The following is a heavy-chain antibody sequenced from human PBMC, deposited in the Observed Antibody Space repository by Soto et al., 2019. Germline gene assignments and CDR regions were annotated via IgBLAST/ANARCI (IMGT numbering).Heavy chain of an antibody. CDR1: GFTFSSYA. V-gene: IGHV3-23*01. D-gene: IGHD3-22*01. Sequence: GGSLRLSCAASGFTFSSYAMSWVRQAPGKGLEWVSAISGSGGSTYYADSVKGRFTISRDNSKNTLYLQMNSLRAEDTAVYYCAKALDITMIVSEDYGMDVWGQGTTVTVSS. CDR2: ISGSGGST. J-gene: IGHJ6*02. CDR3: AKALDITMIVSEDYGMDV.